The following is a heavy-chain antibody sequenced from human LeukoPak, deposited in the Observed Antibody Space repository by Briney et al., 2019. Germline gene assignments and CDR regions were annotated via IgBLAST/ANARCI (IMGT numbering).Heavy chain of an antibody. CDR1: GFNFNSYW. D-gene: IGHD3-10*01. CDR2: IKQDGSEI. CDR3: ARARYGSGGYFFDF. Sequence: RGSQRLSCAASGFNFNSYWMSWVRQAPGKGLECVANIKQDGSEIYFVDSVKGRFTISRDNAKSSLYLQMNSLRGEDTAVYYCARARYGSGGYFFDFWGQGTLATVSS. V-gene: IGHV3-7*04. J-gene: IGHJ4*02.